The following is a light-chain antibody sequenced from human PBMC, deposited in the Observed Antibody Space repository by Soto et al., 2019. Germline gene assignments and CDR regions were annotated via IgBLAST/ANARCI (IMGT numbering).Light chain of an antibody. Sequence: DIVMTQSPGSLAVSLGERATINCRSSQSVLYSSNNKDSIAWYQQKPGQPPRLLIYWASTRESGVPDRFSGSGSGTDFTRTISSLQAEDVAVYYCQQYYDLLTFGGGTKVEIK. CDR2: WAS. CDR1: QSVLYSSNNKDS. V-gene: IGKV4-1*01. CDR3: QQYYDLLT. J-gene: IGKJ4*01.